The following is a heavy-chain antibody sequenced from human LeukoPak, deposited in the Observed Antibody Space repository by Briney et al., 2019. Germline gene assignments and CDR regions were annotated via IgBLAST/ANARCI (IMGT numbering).Heavy chain of an antibody. D-gene: IGHD3-3*01. CDR1: GFTYSAYW. J-gene: IGHJ4*02. CDR3: PRDGSGSIDLDH. Sequence: GGSLRLSCSASGFTYSAYWMHWVRQAPGKGLVWVSYVDNDGRGTAYVDSVKGRFTISRDNAKNTVYLQMNSLRVGHTAVYYCPRDGSGSIDLDHWGQGTLVTVSS. V-gene: IGHV3-74*01. CDR2: VDNDGRGT.